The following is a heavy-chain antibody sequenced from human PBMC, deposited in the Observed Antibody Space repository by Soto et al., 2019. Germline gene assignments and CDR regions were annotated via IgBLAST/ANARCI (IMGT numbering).Heavy chain of an antibody. CDR2: IYPVDSET. Sequence: PGESLKISCKGSVNICGNSWIAWVRQMPGKGLEWMGIIYPVDSETRYSPSFQGQVTFSADKSINTANLEWNSMKASDTALYYCARPHTVRGVIGGMDVWGQGTTVTVSS. V-gene: IGHV5-51*01. CDR1: VNICGNSW. J-gene: IGHJ6*02. D-gene: IGHD3-10*01. CDR3: ARPHTVRGVIGGMDV.